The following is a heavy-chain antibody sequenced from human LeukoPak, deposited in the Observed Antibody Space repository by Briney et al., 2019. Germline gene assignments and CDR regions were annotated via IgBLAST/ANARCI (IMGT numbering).Heavy chain of an antibody. Sequence: SQTLSLTCTVSGGSISSGDYYWSWIRQPPGKGLGWIGYIYYSGSTYYNPSLKSRVTISVDTSKNQFSLKLSSVTAADTAVYYCARDLSPYGSGKKAGYYYYYYGMDVWGQGTTVTVSS. V-gene: IGHV4-30-4*01. J-gene: IGHJ6*02. CDR2: IYYSGST. CDR3: ARDLSPYGSGKKAGYYYYYYGMDV. CDR1: GGSISSGDYY. D-gene: IGHD3-10*01.